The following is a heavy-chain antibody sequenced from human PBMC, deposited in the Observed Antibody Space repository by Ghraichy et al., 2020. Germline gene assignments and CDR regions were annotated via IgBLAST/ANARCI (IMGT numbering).Heavy chain of an antibody. CDR1: GFIFSDYY. CDR2: ISGSSSNT. J-gene: IGHJ4*02. CDR3: ARDGVGAAVRYFDY. V-gene: IGHV3-11*06. D-gene: IGHD1-26*01. Sequence: GGSLRLSCAASGFIFSDYYMSWIRQAPGKGLEWVSDISGSSSNTNYADSVKGRFTISRDNAQNSLYLQMNSRRAEDTAVYYCARDGVGAAVRYFDYWGQGTLVTVSS.